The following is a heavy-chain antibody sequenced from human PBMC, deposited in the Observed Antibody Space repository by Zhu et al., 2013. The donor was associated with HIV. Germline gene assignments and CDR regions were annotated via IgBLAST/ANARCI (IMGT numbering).Heavy chain of an antibody. CDR1: GGTFGSYP. J-gene: IGHJ5*02. CDR3: ARDRHNGQLGSKS. Sequence: QVQLVQSGAEVKKPGASVKVSCKPSGGTFGSYPISWVRQAPGQGLEWMGWIIPIFETTHYAQSFQGRLTITADDSTTTAYMELSSLRSEDTAVYYCARDRHNGQLGSKSWGQGTLVTVSS. V-gene: IGHV1-69*01. CDR2: IIPIFETT. D-gene: IGHD7-27*01.